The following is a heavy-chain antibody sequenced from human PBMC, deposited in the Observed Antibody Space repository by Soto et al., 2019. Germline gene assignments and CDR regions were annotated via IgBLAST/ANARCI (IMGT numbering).Heavy chain of an antibody. J-gene: IGHJ5*02. CDR3: ARYRATLQSFCFDP. Sequence: QGQLVQSGAEGKKPGASVKVSCTASGYTFTSYGISWVRQTPRQGLEWMGLISAYNVNTNDAQTDQGRVTMTTDTATSTAYMELRSMRSDDTAVYYCARYRATLQSFCFDPWGQGTQVTVPS. CDR1: GYTFTSYG. CDR2: ISAYNVNT. D-gene: IGHD5-12*01. V-gene: IGHV1-18*01.